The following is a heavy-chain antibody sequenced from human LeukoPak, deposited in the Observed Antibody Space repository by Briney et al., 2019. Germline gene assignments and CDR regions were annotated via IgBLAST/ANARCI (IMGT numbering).Heavy chain of an antibody. V-gene: IGHV4-34*01. J-gene: IGHJ5*02. CDR3: ARDQYYDFWSGLHWFDP. D-gene: IGHD3-3*01. CDR1: GGSFSGYY. CDR2: INHSGST. Sequence: SETLSLTCAVYGGSFSGYYWSWIRQPPGKGLEWIGEINHSGSTNYNPSLKSRFTISVDTSKNQFSLKLSSVTAADTAVYYCARDQYYDFWSGLHWFDPWGQGTLVTVSS.